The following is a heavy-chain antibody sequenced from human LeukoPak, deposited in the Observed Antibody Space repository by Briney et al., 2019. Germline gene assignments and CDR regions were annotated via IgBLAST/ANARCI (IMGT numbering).Heavy chain of an antibody. D-gene: IGHD5-12*01. CDR2: IYPGDSDT. CDR3: ARTITPEGSSPFDP. J-gene: IGHJ5*02. V-gene: IGHV5-51*01. CDR1: GYSFTSYW. Sequence: GESLKISCKGSGYSFTSYWIGWVRQMPGKGLEWMGIIYPGDSDTRHSPSFQGQVTISADKSINTAYLQWSSLKASDTAMYYCARTITPEGSSPFDPWGQGTLVTVSS.